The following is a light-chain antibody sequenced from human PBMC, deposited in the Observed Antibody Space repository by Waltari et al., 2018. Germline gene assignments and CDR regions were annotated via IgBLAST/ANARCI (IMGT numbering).Light chain of an antibody. Sequence: QSVLTQPPSVSGAPGQRITISCTGSSSNLGAGYDVHWYQKLPGAAPKLLIYGKNNRPSGCPDRFAGSKSDTSASLAITGLQAEDEADYYCQSYDKNLVVFGGGTKLTVL. V-gene: IGLV1-40*01. CDR1: SSNLGAGYD. J-gene: IGLJ2*01. CDR3: QSYDKNLVV. CDR2: GKN.